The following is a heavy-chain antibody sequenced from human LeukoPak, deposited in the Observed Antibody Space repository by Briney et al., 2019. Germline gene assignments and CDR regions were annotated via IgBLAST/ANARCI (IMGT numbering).Heavy chain of an antibody. CDR3: ARVLERHFDY. J-gene: IGHJ4*02. Sequence: GAXXKVSCKASGYTFTGYYIHWVRQAPGQGVEWMGWINPNSGGTNYAQKFQGRVTMTTDTSISTAYMELSRLRSDDTAVYYCARVLERHFDYWGQGTLVTVSS. CDR2: INPNSGGT. CDR1: GYTFTGYY. D-gene: IGHD1-1*01. V-gene: IGHV1-2*02.